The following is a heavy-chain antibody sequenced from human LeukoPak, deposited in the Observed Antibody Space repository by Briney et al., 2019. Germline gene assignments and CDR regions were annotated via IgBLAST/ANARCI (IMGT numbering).Heavy chain of an antibody. CDR1: GGSISSGGYY. V-gene: IGHV4-61*08. J-gene: IGHJ3*02. Sequence: SQTLSLTCTVSGGSISSGGYYWGWIRQPPGKGLEWIGYIYYSGSTNYNPSLKSRVTISVDTSKNQFSLKLSSVTAADTAVYYCARGPFGAFDIWGQGTMVTVSS. D-gene: IGHD3-16*01. CDR2: IYYSGST. CDR3: ARGPFGAFDI.